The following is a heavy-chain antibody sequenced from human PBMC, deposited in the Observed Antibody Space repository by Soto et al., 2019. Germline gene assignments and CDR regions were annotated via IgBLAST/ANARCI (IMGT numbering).Heavy chain of an antibody. CDR1: GFTFDDYA. J-gene: IGHJ3*01. D-gene: IGHD6-13*01. CDR3: AKDRGRIAAAQGAFDF. CDR2: ISWNSGSI. Sequence: EVQLVESGGGLVQPGRSLRLSCAASGFTFDDYAMHWVRQAPGKGLEWVSGISWNSGSIGYADSVKGRFTISRDNAKNSLYPQMNSLRDEDTALYYCAKDRGRIAAAQGAFDFWGQGTMVTVSS. V-gene: IGHV3-9*01.